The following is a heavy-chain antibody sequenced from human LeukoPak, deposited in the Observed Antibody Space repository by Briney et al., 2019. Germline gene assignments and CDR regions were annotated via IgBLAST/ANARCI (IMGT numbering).Heavy chain of an antibody. CDR1: GGSFSGYY. CDR3: ARTSWTLFLRGGNFDY. D-gene: IGHD2-2*01. CDR2: INHSGST. V-gene: IGHV4-34*01. Sequence: SETLSLTCAVYGGSFSGYYWSWIRQPPGKGLEWIGEINHSGSTNYNPSLKSRVTISVDTSKNQFSPKLSSVTAADTAVYYCARTSWTLFLRGGNFDYWGQGTLVTVSS. J-gene: IGHJ4*02.